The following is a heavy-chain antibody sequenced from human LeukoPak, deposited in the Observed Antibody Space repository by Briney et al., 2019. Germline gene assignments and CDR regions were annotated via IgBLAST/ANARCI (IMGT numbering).Heavy chain of an antibody. CDR3: ARVPTGNGRGYYFDY. CDR1: GGSISSSSYY. Sequence: PSETLSLTCTVSGGSISSSSYYWGWIRQPPGKGLEWIGSIYYSGSTYYNPSLKSRVTISVDTSKSQFSLKLSSVTAADTAVYYCARVPTGNGRGYYFDYWGQGTLVTVSS. D-gene: IGHD1-26*01. V-gene: IGHV4-39*07. CDR2: IYYSGST. J-gene: IGHJ4*02.